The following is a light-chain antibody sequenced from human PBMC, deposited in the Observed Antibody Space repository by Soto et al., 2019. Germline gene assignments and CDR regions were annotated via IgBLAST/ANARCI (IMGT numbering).Light chain of an antibody. V-gene: IGLV2-14*01. CDR1: SSDVGNYNF. CDR3: TSYTAFSTDIL. Sequence: QSALTQPASVSGSPGQSITISCTGTSSDVGNYNFVSWYQHHAGTAPKLIIYQVTNRPSGVSDRFSGSKSGDTASLTISGLQAEDAADYYCTSYTAFSTDILFGGGTKLTVL. J-gene: IGLJ2*01. CDR2: QVT.